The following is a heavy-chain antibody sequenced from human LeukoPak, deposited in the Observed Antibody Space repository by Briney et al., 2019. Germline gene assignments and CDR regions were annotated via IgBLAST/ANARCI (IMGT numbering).Heavy chain of an antibody. Sequence: PGGSQRLSCAASGFPFTSGFTFSDYYMSWIRQAPGKGLEWVSYISSTSAYTSYADSVKGRFTISRDNANNSLFLQMNGLRAEDTAIYYCARGGTGAFDYWGQGTLVTVSS. CDR1: GFPFTSGFTFSDYY. CDR2: ISSTSAYT. D-gene: IGHD2-8*02. V-gene: IGHV3-11*06. J-gene: IGHJ4*02. CDR3: ARGGTGAFDY.